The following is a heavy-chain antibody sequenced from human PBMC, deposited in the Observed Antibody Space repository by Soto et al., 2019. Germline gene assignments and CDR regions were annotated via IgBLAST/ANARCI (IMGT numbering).Heavy chain of an antibody. Sequence: SETLSLTCTVSGGSISSGGYYWSWIRQHPGKGLEWIGYIYYSGSTYYNPSLKSRVTISVDTSKNQFSLKLSSVTAADTAVYYCARFIRRLVVNLPANAAFDIWGQGTMVTVSS. CDR2: IYYSGST. CDR1: GGSISSGGYY. CDR3: ARFIRRLVVNLPANAAFDI. D-gene: IGHD3-22*01. V-gene: IGHV4-31*03. J-gene: IGHJ3*02.